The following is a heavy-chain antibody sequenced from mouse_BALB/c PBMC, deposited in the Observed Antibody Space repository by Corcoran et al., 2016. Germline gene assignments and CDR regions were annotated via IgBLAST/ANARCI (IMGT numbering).Heavy chain of an antibody. D-gene: IGHD1-2*01. CDR3: AVTTATYYVDY. V-gene: IGHV1S136*01. Sequence: EVQLQQSGPELVQPGASVKMSCKASGYTFTSYVMHWVKQKPGQGLEWIGYINPYNDGTKYNEKFKGKATLTSDKSSSTAYMELSSLTSEDSAVYYCAVTTATYYVDYWGQGTTLTVSS. J-gene: IGHJ2*01. CDR2: INPYNDGT. CDR1: GYTFTSYV.